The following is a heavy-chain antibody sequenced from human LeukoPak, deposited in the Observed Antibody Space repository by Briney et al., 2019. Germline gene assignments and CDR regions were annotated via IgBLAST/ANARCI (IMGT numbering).Heavy chain of an antibody. V-gene: IGHV3-23*01. J-gene: IGHJ4*02. D-gene: IGHD6-13*01. Sequence: GGSLRLSCAASGFTFSSYAMSWVRQAPGKGLEWVSTIINSGVSTYYADSVKGRFTISRDNSKNTLYLQMSGLRAEDTAVYYCAKFRGVPLDSWSFDYWGLGTLVTVSS. CDR2: IINSGVST. CDR3: AKFRGVPLDSWSFDY. CDR1: GFTFSSYA.